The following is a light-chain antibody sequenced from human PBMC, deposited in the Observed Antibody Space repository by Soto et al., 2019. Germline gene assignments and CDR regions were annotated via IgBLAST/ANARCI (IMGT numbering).Light chain of an antibody. CDR2: AAS. CDR1: QDIAIY. J-gene: IGKJ1*01. CDR3: HQYNRYLWT. V-gene: IGKV1-9*01. Sequence: DIQMTQSPSTLSGSVGDRVTITCRASQDIAIYLALYQQKPGEAPKLLIYAASTLYGGVPSRFSGSGSGTEFTLTISSLQPDDCATYYCHQYNRYLWTFGQGTKVDIK.